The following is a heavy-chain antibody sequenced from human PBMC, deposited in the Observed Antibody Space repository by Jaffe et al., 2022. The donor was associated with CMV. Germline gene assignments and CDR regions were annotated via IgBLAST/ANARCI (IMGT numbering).Heavy chain of an antibody. CDR3: ARGIAAAGTERGSGFDY. Sequence: EVQLVESGGGVVRPGGSLRLSCAASGFTFDDYGMSWVRQAPGKGLEWVSGINWNGGSTGYADSVKGRFTISRDNAKNSLYLQMNSLRAEDTALYHCARGIAAAGTERGSGFDYWGQGTLVTVSS. CDR2: INWNGGST. J-gene: IGHJ4*02. D-gene: IGHD6-13*01. CDR1: GFTFDDYG. V-gene: IGHV3-20*01.